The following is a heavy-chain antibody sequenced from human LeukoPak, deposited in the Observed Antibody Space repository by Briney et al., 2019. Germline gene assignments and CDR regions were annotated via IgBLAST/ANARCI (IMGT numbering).Heavy chain of an antibody. V-gene: IGHV3-33*06. J-gene: IGHJ4*02. Sequence: GRSLRLSCAASVFTFSSYGMHWVRQAPGKGLEWVAVIWYDGSNKYYADSVKGRFTISRDNSKNTLYLQMNSLRAEDTAAYYCAKGAYYYDSSGYPRHYFDYWGQGTLVTVSS. CDR2: IWYDGSNK. CDR3: AKGAYYYDSSGYPRHYFDY. CDR1: VFTFSSYG. D-gene: IGHD3-22*01.